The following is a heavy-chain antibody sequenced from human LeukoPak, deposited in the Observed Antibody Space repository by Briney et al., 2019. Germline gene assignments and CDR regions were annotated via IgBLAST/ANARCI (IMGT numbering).Heavy chain of an antibody. J-gene: IGHJ4*02. D-gene: IGHD3-22*01. CDR3: ARDFRAYYYDSSGLDY. Sequence: ASVKVSCKASGYTFTSYAMNWVRQAPGQGLEWMGWINTNTGNPTYAQGFTGRFVFSLDTSVSTACLQISSLKAEDTAVYYCARDFRAYYYDSSGLDYWGQGTLVTVSS. V-gene: IGHV7-4-1*02. CDR1: GYTFTSYA. CDR2: INTNTGNP.